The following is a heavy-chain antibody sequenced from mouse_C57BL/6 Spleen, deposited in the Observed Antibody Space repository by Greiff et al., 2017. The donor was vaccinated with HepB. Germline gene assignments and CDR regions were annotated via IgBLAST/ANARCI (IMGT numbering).Heavy chain of an antibody. Sequence: EVMLVESGGGLVQPGGSLKLSCAASGFTFSDYYMYWVRQTPEKRLEWVAYISNGGGSTYYPDTVKGRFTISRDNAKNTLYLQMSRLKSEDTAMYYCARDSKTGNWDEAWFAYWGQGTLVTVSA. CDR1: GFTFSDYY. V-gene: IGHV5-12*01. J-gene: IGHJ3*01. CDR2: ISNGGGST. CDR3: ARDSKTGNWDEAWFAY. D-gene: IGHD4-1*01.